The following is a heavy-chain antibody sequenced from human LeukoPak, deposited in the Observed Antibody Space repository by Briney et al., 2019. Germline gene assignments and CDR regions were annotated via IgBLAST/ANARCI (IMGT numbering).Heavy chain of an antibody. CDR1: GFTFSSYS. CDR2: ISSSSSYI. Sequence: GGSLRLSCAASGFTFSSYSVNWVRQAPGKGLEWVSSISSSSSYIYYADSVKGRFTIFRDNAKNSLYLQMNSLRAEDTAVYYCARAMIVGNRAFDIWGQGTMVTVSS. J-gene: IGHJ3*02. V-gene: IGHV3-21*01. CDR3: ARAMIVGNRAFDI. D-gene: IGHD3-22*01.